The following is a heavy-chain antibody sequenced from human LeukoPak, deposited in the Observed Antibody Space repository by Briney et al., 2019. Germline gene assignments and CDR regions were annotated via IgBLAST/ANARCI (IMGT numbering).Heavy chain of an antibody. CDR1: GYTFTSYD. CDR2: MNPNSGNT. CDR3: ARGMQWLEYYYYGMDV. V-gene: IGHV1-8*01. Sequence: GASVKVSCKASGYTFTSYDINWVRQATGQGLEWMGWMNPNSGNTGYAQKFQGRVTMTRNTSISTAYMELSSLRSEDTAVYYCARGMQWLEYYYYGMDVWGQGTTVTVSS. D-gene: IGHD6-19*01. J-gene: IGHJ6*02.